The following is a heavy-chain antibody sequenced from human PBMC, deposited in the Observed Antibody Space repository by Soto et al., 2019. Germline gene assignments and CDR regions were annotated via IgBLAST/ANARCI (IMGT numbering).Heavy chain of an antibody. D-gene: IGHD1-1*01. CDR3: ARGVWTGFYGLDV. V-gene: IGHV1-69*01. CDR2: IIPIFGTS. Sequence: QVQLVQTGAEVKKPGSSVKVSCKASGGTLSNYALSWVRQAPGQGLEWVGGIIPIFGTSNYAQNFQGRVTITADDSTSTAYMELSSLRSEDTVEYYCARGVWTGFYGLDVCGQGTTVTVSS. CDR1: GGTLSNYA. J-gene: IGHJ6*02.